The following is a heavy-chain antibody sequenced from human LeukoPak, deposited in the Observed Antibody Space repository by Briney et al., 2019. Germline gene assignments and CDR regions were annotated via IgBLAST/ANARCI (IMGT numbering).Heavy chain of an antibody. J-gene: IGHJ6*02. CDR2: ISSSGSTI. CDR1: GFTFSDYY. Sequence: NSGGSLRLSCAASGFTFSDYYMSWIRQAPGKGLEWVSYISSSGSTIYYADSVKGRFTISRDNAKNSLYLQMNSLRAEDTAVYYCARDRAGVPAWLYLIHGMDVWGQGTTVTVSS. D-gene: IGHD2-2*01. CDR3: ARDRAGVPAWLYLIHGMDV. V-gene: IGHV3-11*01.